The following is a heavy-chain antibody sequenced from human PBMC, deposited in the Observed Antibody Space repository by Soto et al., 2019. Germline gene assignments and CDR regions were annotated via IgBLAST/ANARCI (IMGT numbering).Heavy chain of an antibody. J-gene: IGHJ6*02. D-gene: IGHD5-12*01. CDR1: GYTFTSYG. Sequence: QVQLVQSGGEVKKPGAPVKLSCTASGYTFTSYGISWVRQAPGQGLEWMGWISAYNGKTNYAQNVQGRVTMTTDTSTRTAYMDLRSLRSDDTAVYYCARGGDVNYYHGMDVWGQGTTVTVSS. CDR3: ARGGDVNYYHGMDV. V-gene: IGHV1-18*01. CDR2: ISAYNGKT.